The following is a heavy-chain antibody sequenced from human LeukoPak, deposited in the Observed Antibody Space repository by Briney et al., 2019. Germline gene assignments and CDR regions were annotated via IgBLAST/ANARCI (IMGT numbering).Heavy chain of an antibody. J-gene: IGHJ6*03. D-gene: IGHD2-15*01. Sequence: GGSLRLSCAASGFTFSSYWMSWVRQAPGKGLEWVANIKQDGSEKYYVDSVKGRFTISRDNAKNSLYLQMNSLRAEVTAVYYCARVLRYCSGGNCYSGGLGYMDVWGKGTTVTISS. V-gene: IGHV3-7*01. CDR2: IKQDGSEK. CDR3: ARVLRYCSGGNCYSGGLGYMDV. CDR1: GFTFSSYW.